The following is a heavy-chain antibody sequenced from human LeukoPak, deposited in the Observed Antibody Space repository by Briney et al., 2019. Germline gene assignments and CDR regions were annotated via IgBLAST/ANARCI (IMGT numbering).Heavy chain of an antibody. CDR1: GFTFSNYW. CDR3: ARGDSFGRYFDWFSAGDYFDY. J-gene: IGHJ4*02. Sequence: QAGGSLRLSCAASGFTFSNYWMHWVRQAPGKGLVWVSRVNSDGSSKNYADSVKGRFTVSRDNAKNTLYLQMNSLRAEDTAVYYCARGDSFGRYFDWFSAGDYFDYWGQGTLVTVSS. D-gene: IGHD3-9*01. V-gene: IGHV3-74*01. CDR2: VNSDGSSK.